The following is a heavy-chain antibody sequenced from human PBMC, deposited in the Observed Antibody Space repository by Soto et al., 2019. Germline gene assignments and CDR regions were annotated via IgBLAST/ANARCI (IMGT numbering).Heavy chain of an antibody. CDR2: ISYDGSNK. CDR3: ARDPLHYYGSGSYIDV. V-gene: IGHV3-30-3*01. D-gene: IGHD3-10*01. J-gene: IGHJ6*02. Sequence: QVQLVESGGGVVQPGRSLRLSCAASGFTFSSYAMHWVRQAPGKGLEWVAVISYDGSNKYYADSVKGRFTISRDNSKNTVYLQMNSLRAEDTAVYYCARDPLHYYGSGSYIDVWGQGTTVTVSS. CDR1: GFTFSSYA.